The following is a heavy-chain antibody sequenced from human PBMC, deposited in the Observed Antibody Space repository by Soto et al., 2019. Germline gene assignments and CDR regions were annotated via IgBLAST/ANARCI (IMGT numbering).Heavy chain of an antibody. D-gene: IGHD3-3*01. V-gene: IGHV3-30*18. CDR1: GFTFSSYG. J-gene: IGHJ4*02. CDR2: ISYDGSNK. Sequence: GGSLRLSCAASGFTFSSYGMHWVRQAPGKGLEWVAVISYDGSNKYYADSVKGRFTISRDNSKNTLYLQMNSLRAEDTAMYYCAKLNSYYDFWSGSLPHFDYWGQGTLVTVSS. CDR3: AKLNSYYDFWSGSLPHFDY.